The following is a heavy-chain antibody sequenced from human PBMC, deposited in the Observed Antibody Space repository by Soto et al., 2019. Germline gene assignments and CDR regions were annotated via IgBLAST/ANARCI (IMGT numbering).Heavy chain of an antibody. V-gene: IGHV5-51*01. Sequence: GESLKISCKGSGYSFTSYWIGWVRQMPGKGLEWMGIIYPGDSDTRYSPSFQGQVTISADKSISTAYPQWSSRKASDTAMYYCARLQGIVLWYYGMDVWGQGTTVTVSS. CDR3: ARLQGIVLWYYGMDV. CDR1: GYSFTSYW. J-gene: IGHJ6*02. CDR2: IYPGDSDT. D-gene: IGHD2-8*02.